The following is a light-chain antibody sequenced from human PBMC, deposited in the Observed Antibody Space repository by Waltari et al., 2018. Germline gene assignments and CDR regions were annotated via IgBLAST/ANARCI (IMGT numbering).Light chain of an antibody. Sequence: EIVLTQSPATLPLSPGERATLSCRASQSVSNYLTWYQQKPGQAPRLLIYDASRRAAGIPDRFSGSGSGTDFTLTISRLEPEDLAVYYCQQYDSSPFTFGPGTKVDIK. CDR2: DAS. CDR1: QSVSNY. V-gene: IGKV3-20*01. J-gene: IGKJ3*01. CDR3: QQYDSSPFT.